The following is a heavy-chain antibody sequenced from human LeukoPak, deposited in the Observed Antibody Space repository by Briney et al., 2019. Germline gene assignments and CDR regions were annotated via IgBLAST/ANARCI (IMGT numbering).Heavy chain of an antibody. D-gene: IGHD2-2*01. J-gene: IGHJ3*02. CDR2: IYPGDSDT. Sequence: GESLKISCKGSGYSFTSYWIGWVRQMPGKGLEWMGIIYPGDSDTRYSPSFQGQVTISADKSISTAYLQWSSLKASDIAMYYCARHDVVPAAKLDAFDIWGQGTMVIVSS. CDR1: GYSFTSYW. V-gene: IGHV5-51*01. CDR3: ARHDVVPAAKLDAFDI.